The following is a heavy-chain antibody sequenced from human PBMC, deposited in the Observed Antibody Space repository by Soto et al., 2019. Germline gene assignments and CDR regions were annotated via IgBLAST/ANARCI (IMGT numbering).Heavy chain of an antibody. Sequence: PSETLSLTCTVSGASIDSSAYYWAWIRQPPGKGLEWIGSIFYSGTAYYNPSLAGRVTMSVDTSKNQFSLNLNSVTAADTAVYFFGRPGGDFLLPSAYWGPGTLVTVSS. CDR2: IFYSGTA. CDR3: GRPGGDFLLPSAY. CDR1: GASIDSSAYY. D-gene: IGHD2-21*02. J-gene: IGHJ4*02. V-gene: IGHV4-39*01.